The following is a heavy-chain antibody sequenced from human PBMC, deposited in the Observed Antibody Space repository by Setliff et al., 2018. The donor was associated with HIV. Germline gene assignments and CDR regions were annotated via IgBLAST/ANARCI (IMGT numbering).Heavy chain of an antibody. D-gene: IGHD2-15*01. V-gene: IGHV4-4*07. CDR1: GGSISSYY. CDR3: AREGWSDHYYYYMDV. J-gene: IGHJ6*03. Sequence: SETLSLTCSVYGGSISSYYWNWIRQPAGKGLEWIGRIFSSGTTNYNPSLQSRITMSVDTSKNQFSLKLNSVTAADTAVYYCAREGWSDHYYYYMDVWDKGTTVTVSS. CDR2: IFSSGTT.